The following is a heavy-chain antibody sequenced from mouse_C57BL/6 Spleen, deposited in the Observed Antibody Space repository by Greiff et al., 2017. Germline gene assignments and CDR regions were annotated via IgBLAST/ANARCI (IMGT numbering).Heavy chain of an antibody. D-gene: IGHD3-2*02. CDR2: IYPGSGNT. Sequence: VQLQQSGPELVKPGASVKISCKASGYSFTSYYIHWVKQRPGQGLEWIGWIYPGSGNTKYNEKFKGKATLTADTSSSTAYMQLSSLTSEDSAVYYCARRGAQAILDYWGQGTTLTVSS. CDR1: GYSFTSYY. J-gene: IGHJ2*01. CDR3: ARRGAQAILDY. V-gene: IGHV1-66*01.